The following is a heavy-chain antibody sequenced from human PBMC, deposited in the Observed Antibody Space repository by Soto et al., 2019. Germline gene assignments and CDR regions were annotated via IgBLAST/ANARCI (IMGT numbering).Heavy chain of an antibody. CDR2: IYWNDDK. Sequence: SGPTLVNPTQTLTLTCTFSGFSLSTSGVGVGWIRQPPGKALEWLALIYWNDDKRYSPSLKSRLTITKDTSKNQVVLTMTNMHPVDTATYYCAHRHPDIVVVPAAYFDYWGQGTLVTVSS. J-gene: IGHJ4*02. V-gene: IGHV2-5*01. D-gene: IGHD2-2*01. CDR3: AHRHPDIVVVPAAYFDY. CDR1: GFSLSTSGVG.